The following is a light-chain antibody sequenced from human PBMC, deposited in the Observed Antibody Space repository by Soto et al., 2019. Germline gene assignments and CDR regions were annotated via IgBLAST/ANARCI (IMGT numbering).Light chain of an antibody. J-gene: IGKJ5*01. V-gene: IGKV3-11*01. CDR3: QQRSNWPAN. Sequence: EIVLTQPPATLSLSPGERATLSCRASQTITTYLAWYQQKPGQPPRLLIYGASNRATGIPARFSGSGSGTDFTLTINNLEPEDFAVYYCQQRSNWPANFGQGTRLEIK. CDR1: QTITTY. CDR2: GAS.